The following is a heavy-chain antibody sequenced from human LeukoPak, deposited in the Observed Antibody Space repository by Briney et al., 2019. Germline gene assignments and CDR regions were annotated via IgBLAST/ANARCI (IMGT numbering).Heavy chain of an antibody. Sequence: GGSLRLSCAASGFTFSSYAMSWFRQAPGKGLEWVSVISGSGGSTYYADCVKGRVTISRDNSTSTPYLQMDSLRADDTAVYYCAKIVVPSGLHMYFAYWVRGTVVTVS. D-gene: IGHD2-2*01. J-gene: IGHJ4*02. CDR1: GFTFSSYA. CDR3: AKIVVPSGLHMYFAY. V-gene: IGHV3-23*01. CDR2: ISGSGGST.